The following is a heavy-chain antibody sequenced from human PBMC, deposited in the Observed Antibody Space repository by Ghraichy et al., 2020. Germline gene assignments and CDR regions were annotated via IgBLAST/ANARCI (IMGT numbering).Heavy chain of an antibody. J-gene: IGHJ6*02. Sequence: GGSLRLSCAASGFTFSSYWMHWVRQAPGKGLVWVSRINSDGSSTSYADSVKGRFTISRDNAKNTLYLQMNSLRAEDTAVYYCARGTMVRGVIIMENYYYYYGMDVWGQGTTVTVSS. D-gene: IGHD3-10*01. V-gene: IGHV3-74*01. CDR2: INSDGSST. CDR1: GFTFSSYW. CDR3: ARGTMVRGVIIMENYYYYYGMDV.